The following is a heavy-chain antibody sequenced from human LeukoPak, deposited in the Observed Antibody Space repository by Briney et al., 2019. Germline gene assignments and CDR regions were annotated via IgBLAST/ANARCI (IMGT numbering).Heavy chain of an antibody. CDR1: GYTFTCYY. D-gene: IGHD3-22*01. CDR2: ISAYNGNT. V-gene: IGHV1-18*04. Sequence: ASVKVSCKASGYTFTCYYMHWVRQAPGQGLEWMGWISAYNGNTNYAQKFQGRVTMTTDTSTSTGYMELRSLRSDDTAVHYCARVNRVRNYNDYSGLIDYWGQGTLVTVSS. CDR3: ARVNRVRNYNDYSGLIDY. J-gene: IGHJ4*02.